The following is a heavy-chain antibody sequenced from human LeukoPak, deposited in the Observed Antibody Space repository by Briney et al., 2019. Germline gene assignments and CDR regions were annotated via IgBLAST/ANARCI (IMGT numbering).Heavy chain of an antibody. Sequence: SQTLSLTCAISGDSVSSNSAAWNWIRQSPSRGLEWLGRTCNRSKWYNDYAVSVKSRITINPDTSKTQFSLQLNSVTPEVTAVYYCAREYSSYKHFDYWGQGTLVTVSS. CDR1: GDSVSSNSAA. J-gene: IGHJ4*02. CDR3: AREYSSYKHFDY. D-gene: IGHD6-6*01. CDR2: TCNRSKWYN. V-gene: IGHV6-1*01.